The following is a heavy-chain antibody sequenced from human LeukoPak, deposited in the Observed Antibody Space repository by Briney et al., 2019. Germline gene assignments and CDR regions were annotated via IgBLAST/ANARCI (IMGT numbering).Heavy chain of an antibody. Sequence: PSETLSLTCAVYGGSFSGYYWVWIRQPPGKGLEWIGNIYHSGSTYYNPSLKSRVTISVDTSKNQFSLKVRSVTAADTAVYYCARDGEVLSSSWFWFDPWGQGTLVTVSS. CDR1: GGSFSGYY. CDR3: ARDGEVLSSSWFWFDP. CDR2: IYHSGST. D-gene: IGHD6-13*01. V-gene: IGHV4-34*01. J-gene: IGHJ5*02.